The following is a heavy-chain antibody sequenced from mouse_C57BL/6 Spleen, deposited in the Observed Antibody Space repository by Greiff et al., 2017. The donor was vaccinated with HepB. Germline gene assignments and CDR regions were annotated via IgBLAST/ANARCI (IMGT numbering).Heavy chain of an antibody. CDR3: ARRDDGYLFAY. D-gene: IGHD2-3*01. V-gene: IGHV5-17*01. CDR1: GFTFSDYG. CDR2: ISSGSSTI. Sequence: EVQLMESGGGLVKPGGSLKLSCAASGFTFSDYGMHWVRQAPEKGLEWVAYISSGSSTIYYADTVKGRFTISRDNAKNTLFLQMTSLRSEDTAMYYCARRDDGYLFAYWGQGTLVTVSA. J-gene: IGHJ3*01.